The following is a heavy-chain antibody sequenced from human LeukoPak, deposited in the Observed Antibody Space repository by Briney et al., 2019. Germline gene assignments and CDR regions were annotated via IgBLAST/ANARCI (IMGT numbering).Heavy chain of an antibody. V-gene: IGHV4-59*08. J-gene: IGHJ3*02. CDR3: TRLLNNDNAGDPDTFDI. D-gene: IGHD4-17*01. CDR1: GDSISRHY. Sequence: PSETLSLTCSVSGDSISRHYWSWIRQPPGKGLEWIGYISYSGNTRYNPSFQSRVTISMEMSKTHFSLKPTSVTAADTAVYYCTRLLNNDNAGDPDTFDIWGPGTMVTVSS. CDR2: ISYSGNT.